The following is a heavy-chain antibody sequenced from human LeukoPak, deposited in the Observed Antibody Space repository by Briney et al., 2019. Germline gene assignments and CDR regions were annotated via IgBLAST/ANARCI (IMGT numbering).Heavy chain of an antibody. D-gene: IGHD1-26*01. CDR3: ARDLRVGATTRWFDP. Sequence: PSETLSLTCTVSGGSISSYYWSWIRQPPGKGLEWIGYIYYSGSTNYNPSLKSRVTISVDTSKNQFSLKLSSVTAADTAVYYCARDLRVGATTRWFDPWGQGTLITVSS. J-gene: IGHJ5*02. V-gene: IGHV4-59*01. CDR2: IYYSGST. CDR1: GGSISSYY.